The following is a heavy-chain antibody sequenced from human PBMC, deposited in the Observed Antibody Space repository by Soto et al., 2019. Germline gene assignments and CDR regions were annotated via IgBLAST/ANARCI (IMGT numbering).Heavy chain of an antibody. Sequence: SETLSLTCSVTGGSISGSYWSWIRQSPGKRLEWIGYIIHGGNSKYNPSLESRVTMSVDTSKNQLSLTSTSVTAEDTAVYFCARERRGFGYIDYWGQGTLVTVSS. J-gene: IGHJ4*02. CDR3: ARERRGFGYIDY. V-gene: IGHV4-59*01. CDR1: GGSISGSY. CDR2: IIHGGNS. D-gene: IGHD3-16*01.